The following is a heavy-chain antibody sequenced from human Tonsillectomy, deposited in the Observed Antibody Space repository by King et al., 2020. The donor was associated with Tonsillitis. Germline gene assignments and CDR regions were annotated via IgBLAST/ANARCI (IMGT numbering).Heavy chain of an antibody. J-gene: IGHJ4*02. CDR1: GYTFSIYD. D-gene: IGHD3-22*01. CDR3: ATQNDSSGNYGVGDY. CDR2: MNPNSGNT. V-gene: IGHV1-8*02. Sequence: VQLVESGAEVKKPGASVKVSCKASGYTFSIYDINWVRQATGQGLEWMGWMNPNSGNTGYAQKFQGRVTMTRNTSISTAYMELSSLRSEDTAVYYCATQNDSSGNYGVGDYWGQGTLVTVSS.